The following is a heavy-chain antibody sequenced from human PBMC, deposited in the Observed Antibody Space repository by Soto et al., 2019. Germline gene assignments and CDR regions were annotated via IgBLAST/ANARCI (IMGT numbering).Heavy chain of an antibody. CDR3: ASDNGSHEEYSSSSLYYYGMDX. CDR1: GYTFTGYY. J-gene: IGHJ6*02. V-gene: IGHV1-2*04. Sequence: ASVKVSCKASGYTFTGYYMHWVRQAPGQGLEWMGFSNPNSGGTNYAEKFQGWVTMTREASISTAYMELSRLRSYDTAVYYCASDNGSHEEYSSSSLYYYGMDXWGQGTTVTVA. D-gene: IGHD6-6*01. CDR2: SNPNSGGT.